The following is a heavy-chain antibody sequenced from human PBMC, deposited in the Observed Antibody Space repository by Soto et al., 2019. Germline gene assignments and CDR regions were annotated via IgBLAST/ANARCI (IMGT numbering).Heavy chain of an antibody. CDR1: GGTFSSYA. CDR3: TRDRGRRYNAVRGYYYSAY. V-gene: IGHV1-69*01. Sequence: QVHMVQSGAEVKKPGSSVKVSCKASGGTFSSYAISWVRQAPGQGLEWMGGFIPIFGTTNYSQKFQGRVTITAYESTSTAYMELSSLRSEDTAVYSCTRDRGRRYNAVRGYYYSAYCGQGTLDTVSS. D-gene: IGHD2-15*01. CDR2: FIPIFGTT. J-gene: IGHJ4*02.